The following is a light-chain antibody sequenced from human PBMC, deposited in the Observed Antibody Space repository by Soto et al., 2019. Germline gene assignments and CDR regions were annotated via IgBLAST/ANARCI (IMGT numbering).Light chain of an antibody. J-gene: IGKJ2*02. CDR3: QQSYGTPRT. CDR1: RYVNIY. V-gene: IGKV1-39*01. CDR2: SAS. Sequence: DIQLTQSPPSLSACVGDTVNITCRASRYVNIYVNGYQQRVGTPPRLLIYSASRLHSGVPSRFTATGSGTDFTLTISGLQPEDVATYYCQQSYGTPRTFGQGSKV.